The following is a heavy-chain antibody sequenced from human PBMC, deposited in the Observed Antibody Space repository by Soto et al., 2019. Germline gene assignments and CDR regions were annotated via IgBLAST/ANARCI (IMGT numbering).Heavy chain of an antibody. D-gene: IGHD3-10*01. V-gene: IGHV1-69*01. J-gene: IGHJ6*02. CDR3: AVAMVREILIFESSGMHV. CDR2: LIPNFDTP. CDR1: GGTFNNYA. Sequence: QVPLVQSGAEVKKPGSSVKVSCKTSGGTFNNYAISWVRQVPGQGLEWMGGLIPNFDTPNYAQKFQDRLTIIADESTSTVSMELRSLRSDDTAVYYCAVAMVREILIFESSGMHVWGQGTTVTVSS.